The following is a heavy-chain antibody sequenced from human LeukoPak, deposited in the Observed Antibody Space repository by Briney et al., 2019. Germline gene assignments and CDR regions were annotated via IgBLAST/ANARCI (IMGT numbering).Heavy chain of an antibody. V-gene: IGHV3-20*04. CDR1: GFTFDDYG. D-gene: IGHD6-19*01. Sequence: GGSLRLSCAASGFTFDDYGMSWVRQAPGKGLEWVSGINWNGGSTGYADSVKGRFTVSRDNAKNSLHLQMNSLRAGHTAVYSFARGIGDSSGWLDYWGQGTLVTVSS. J-gene: IGHJ4*02. CDR2: INWNGGST. CDR3: ARGIGDSSGWLDY.